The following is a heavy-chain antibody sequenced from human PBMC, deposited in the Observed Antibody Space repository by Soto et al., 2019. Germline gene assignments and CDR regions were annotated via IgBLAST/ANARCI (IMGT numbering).Heavy chain of an antibody. CDR3: STRITVFGLLIPPFDP. CDR1: GRSVNGQY. Sequence: SETPYLPCASFGRSVNGQYCDRVPPSPGKGLEWIGDINHTGGTHYNPTLKRRLTMSVDKSKNQFSLRLSSVTAADTAIYYCSTRITVFGLLIPPFDPWGQGTQVT. J-gene: IGHJ5*02. D-gene: IGHD3-3*01. V-gene: IGHV4-34*01. CDR2: INHTGGT.